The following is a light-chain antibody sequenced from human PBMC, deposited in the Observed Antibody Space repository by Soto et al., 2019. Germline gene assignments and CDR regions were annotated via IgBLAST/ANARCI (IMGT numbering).Light chain of an antibody. V-gene: IGLV2-14*01. CDR3: SSYTTTSTWV. J-gene: IGLJ2*01. CDR2: DVS. Sequence: QSALTQPASVYGSPGQSITISCTGTITDVGSSNYVSWYKQHPGKAPKLMIYDVSNRPSGVSNRFSGSKSGNTASLTISGLQAEDEADYYCSSYTTTSTWVFGGGTKLTVL. CDR1: ITDVGSSNY.